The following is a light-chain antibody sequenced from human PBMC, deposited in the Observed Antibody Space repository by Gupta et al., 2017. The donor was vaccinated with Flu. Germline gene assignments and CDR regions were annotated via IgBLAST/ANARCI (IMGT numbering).Light chain of an antibody. Sequence: AQRDKIRCRGAGIKCDYAGWYQQKPEQAPLLVLCSNKSRHSVIPGRFSVSSSDNTATLTMTGAQADEEADYYCKSQESSGNVVLFGGGTKLTVL. CDR1: GIKCDY. V-gene: IGLV3-19*01. J-gene: IGLJ2*01. CDR2: SNK. CDR3: KSQESSGNVVL.